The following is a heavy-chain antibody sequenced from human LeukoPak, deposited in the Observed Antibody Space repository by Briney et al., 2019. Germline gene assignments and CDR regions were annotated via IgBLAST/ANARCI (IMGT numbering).Heavy chain of an antibody. D-gene: IGHD3-10*01. CDR2: IWFDGSNK. J-gene: IGHJ2*01. CDR1: GFSFSTYG. V-gene: IGHV3-33*01. Sequence: GGSLRLSCEASGFSFSTYGMHWVRQASGKGLEWVALIWFDGSNKHYADSVKGRFTISRDNSKNTMYLQMDSLRAEDTAVYYCARVVSYYGSSYRLLDLWGRGTLVTVSS. CDR3: ARVVSYYGSSYRLLDL.